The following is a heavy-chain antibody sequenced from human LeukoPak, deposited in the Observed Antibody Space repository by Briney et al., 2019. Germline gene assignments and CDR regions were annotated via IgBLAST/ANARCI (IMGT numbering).Heavy chain of an antibody. J-gene: IGHJ1*01. Sequence: SETLSLTCSVSGGSISSGGYSWSWIRQPPGKGLEWIGYIYHSGSTYYNPSLKSRVTISVDRSKNQFPLKLSSVTAADTAVYYCARGDYGRLAEYFQHWGQGTLVTVSS. V-gene: IGHV4-30-2*01. CDR2: IYHSGST. CDR3: ARGDYGRLAEYFQH. D-gene: IGHD4-17*01. CDR1: GGSISSGGYS.